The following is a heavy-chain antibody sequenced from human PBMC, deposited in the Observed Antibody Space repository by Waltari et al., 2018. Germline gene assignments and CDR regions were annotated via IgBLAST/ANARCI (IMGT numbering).Heavy chain of an antibody. Sequence: QVQLVQSGAEVKKPGASVKVSCKSSGYTFTSYYIHWVRQAPGQGLEWMGVINPSGGSTTYAQKFQGRVTMTRDTSTSTVYMELSSLRSDDTAVYYCARGGPQRDWFDPWGQGTLVTVSS. V-gene: IGHV1-46*01. J-gene: IGHJ5*02. CDR1: GYTFTSYY. CDR2: INPSGGST. CDR3: ARGGPQRDWFDP. D-gene: IGHD3-16*01.